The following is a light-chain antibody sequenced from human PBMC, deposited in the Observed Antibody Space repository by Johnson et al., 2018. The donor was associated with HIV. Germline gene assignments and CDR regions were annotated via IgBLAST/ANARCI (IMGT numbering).Light chain of an antibody. J-gene: IGLJ1*01. V-gene: IGLV1-51*02. Sequence: QSVLSQPPSVSAAPGQKVTISCSGSSSNIGNNFVSWYQQLPGTAPKLLIYENNKRPSGIPARFSGSKSGTSATLGITGLQTGDEADYYCGTWESSLSAGGNVFGTGTKVTVL. CDR3: GTWESSLSAGGNV. CDR2: ENN. CDR1: SSNIGNNF.